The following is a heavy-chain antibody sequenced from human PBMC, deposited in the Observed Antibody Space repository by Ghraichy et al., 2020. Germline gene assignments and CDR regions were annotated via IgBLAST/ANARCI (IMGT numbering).Heavy chain of an antibody. J-gene: IGHJ4*02. D-gene: IGHD5-12*01. Sequence: SETLSLTCTVSGGSISDYYWTWIRQSPGKGLEWIGYFYDSGSTNYNPSLKSRVTISADTSKNQFYLKLSSVTAADTAVYFCARRRGFRGYESFDYWGQGILVTVSS. CDR2: FYDSGST. CDR3: ARRRGFRGYESFDY. V-gene: IGHV4-59*08. CDR1: GGSISDYY.